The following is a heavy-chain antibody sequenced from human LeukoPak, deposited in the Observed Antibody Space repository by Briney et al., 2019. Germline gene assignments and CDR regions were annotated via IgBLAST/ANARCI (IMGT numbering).Heavy chain of an antibody. D-gene: IGHD2-15*01. CDR3: ARDREYCSGGRCYDEAFDL. J-gene: IGHJ3*01. CDR1: GFTFSSYS. CDR2: ISSGSSTK. V-gene: IGHV3-48*01. Sequence: PGGSLRLSCTASGFTFSSYSLNWVRQAPGKGLEWVSYISSGSSTKKYADSVKGRFTISRDNAKNSLYLQMNSLRAEDTAVYSCARDREYCSGGRCYDEAFDLWGQGTKVTVSS.